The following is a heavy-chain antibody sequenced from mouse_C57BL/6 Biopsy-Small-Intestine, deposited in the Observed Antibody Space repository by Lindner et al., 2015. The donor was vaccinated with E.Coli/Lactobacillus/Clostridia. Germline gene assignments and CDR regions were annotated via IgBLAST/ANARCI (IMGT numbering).Heavy chain of an antibody. V-gene: IGHV5-17*01. CDR1: GFTFSDYG. J-gene: IGHJ3*01. Sequence: VQLQESGGGVVKPGGSRKLSCAASGFTFSDYGMHWVRQAPEKGLEWVAYISSGSSTIYYADTVKGRFTISRDNAKNTLFLQMTSLRSEDTAMYYCARGGMNGDPFAYWGQGTLVTVSA. CDR2: ISSGSSTI. D-gene: IGHD2-13*01. CDR3: ARGGMNGDPFAY.